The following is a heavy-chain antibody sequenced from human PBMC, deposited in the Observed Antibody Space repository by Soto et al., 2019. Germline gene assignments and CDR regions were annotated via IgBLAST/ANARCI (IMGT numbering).Heavy chain of an antibody. J-gene: IGHJ4*02. V-gene: IGHV4-31*03. D-gene: IGHD3-22*01. CDR2: IYYSGST. CDR1: GGFISSGGYY. CDR3: ASTDSSGYSFDY. Sequence: QVQLQESGPGLVKPSQTLSLTCSVSGGFISSGGYYWSWIRQHPGKGLEWIGYIYYSGSTYYNPSLQSRVTVSLDTSKNQFSLKLSSVTAADPAVYYCASTDSSGYSFDYWGQGTLVTVSS.